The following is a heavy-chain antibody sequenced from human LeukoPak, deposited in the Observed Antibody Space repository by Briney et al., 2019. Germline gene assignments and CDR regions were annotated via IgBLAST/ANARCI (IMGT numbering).Heavy chain of an antibody. Sequence: ASVKVSCKVSGYTFTSYGISWVRQAPGQGLEWMGWISAYNGNTNYAQKLQGRVTMTTDTSTSTAYMELRSLRSDDTAVYYCARAYSSGWYLDYWGQGTLVTVSS. CDR2: ISAYNGNT. CDR1: GYTFTSYG. D-gene: IGHD6-19*01. V-gene: IGHV1-18*01. J-gene: IGHJ4*02. CDR3: ARAYSSGWYLDY.